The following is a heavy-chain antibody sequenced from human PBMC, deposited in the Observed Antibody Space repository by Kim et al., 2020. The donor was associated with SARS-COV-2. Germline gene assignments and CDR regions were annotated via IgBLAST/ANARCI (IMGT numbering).Heavy chain of an antibody. V-gene: IGHV1-69*13. J-gene: IGHJ6*02. CDR3: ARDLNAVGIAARPTYGMDV. D-gene: IGHD6-6*01. CDR1: GGTFSSYA. Sequence: SVKVSCKASGGTFSSYAISWVRQAPGQGLEWMGGIIPIFGTANYAQKFQGRVTITADESTSTAYMELSSLRSEDTAVYYCARDLNAVGIAARPTYGMDVWGQGTTVTVSS. CDR2: IIPIFGTA.